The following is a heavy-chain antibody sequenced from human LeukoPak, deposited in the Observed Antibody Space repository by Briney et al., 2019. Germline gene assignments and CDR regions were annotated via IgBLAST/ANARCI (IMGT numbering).Heavy chain of an antibody. CDR1: GFTFSSYG. D-gene: IGHD2-8*01. V-gene: IGHV3-33*06. J-gene: IGHJ4*02. Sequence: GGSLRLSCAASGFTFSSYGVHWVRQAPGKGLEWVAVIWYDGSNKYYADSVKGRFTISRDNSKNTLYLQMNSLRAEDTAVYYCAKGGASVYAVDYWGQGTLVTVSS. CDR2: IWYDGSNK. CDR3: AKGGASVYAVDY.